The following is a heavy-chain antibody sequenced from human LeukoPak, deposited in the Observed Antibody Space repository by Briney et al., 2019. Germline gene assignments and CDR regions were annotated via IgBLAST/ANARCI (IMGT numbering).Heavy chain of an antibody. CDR1: GGSISSSSYY. CDR3: ARQAYSYGYLKWFDP. CDR2: IYYSGST. J-gene: IGHJ5*02. D-gene: IGHD5-18*01. Sequence: PSETLSLTCTVSGGSISSSSYYWGWIRQPPGKGLEWIGSIYYSGSTYYNPSLKSRVTISVDTSKNQFSLKLSSVTAADTAVYYCARQAYSYGYLKWFDPWGQGTLVTVSS. V-gene: IGHV4-39*01.